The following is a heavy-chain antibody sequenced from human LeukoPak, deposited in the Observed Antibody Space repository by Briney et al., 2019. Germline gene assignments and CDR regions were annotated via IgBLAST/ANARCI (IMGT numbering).Heavy chain of an antibody. D-gene: IGHD4-17*01. J-gene: IGHJ4*02. CDR2: ISDDGRSK. CDR3: AKRPSDYGDYVSYFDY. Sequence: GGSLRLSCAASGFSFISYGMHWVRQAPGKGLEWVGVISDDGRSKDYADSVKGRFTITRDNSKDTLYLQMNSLRDEDTAVYYCAKRPSDYGDYVSYFDYWGQGTLVTVSS. V-gene: IGHV3-30*18. CDR1: GFSFISYG.